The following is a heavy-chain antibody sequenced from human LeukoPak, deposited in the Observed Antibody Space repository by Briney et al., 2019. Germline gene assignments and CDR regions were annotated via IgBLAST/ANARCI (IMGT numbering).Heavy chain of an antibody. CDR1: GFTFSSYA. Sequence: PGGSLRLSCAASGFTFSSYAMHWVRQAPGKGLEWVAVISYDGSNKYYADSVKGRFTISRDNSKNTLYLQMNSLRAEDTAVYYCAREGPDIVVVVAATSYYFDYWGQGTLVTVSS. CDR2: ISYDGSNK. CDR3: AREGPDIVVVVAATSYYFDY. D-gene: IGHD2-15*01. V-gene: IGHV3-30*04. J-gene: IGHJ4*02.